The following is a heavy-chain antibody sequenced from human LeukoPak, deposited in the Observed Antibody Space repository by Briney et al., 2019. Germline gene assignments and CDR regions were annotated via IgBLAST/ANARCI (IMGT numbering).Heavy chain of an antibody. V-gene: IGHV1-18*01. Sequence: ASVKVSCKASGYTFTSYGISWVRQAPGQGLEWVGWISPYDGNTNYAQNLRGRVTMTTDTSTSTAYMELRSLRSDDTAFYYCSSGGGAQQLEGHWGQGTLVTVSS. CDR3: SSGGGAQQLEGH. D-gene: IGHD6-13*01. CDR1: GYTFTSYG. CDR2: ISPYDGNT. J-gene: IGHJ4*02.